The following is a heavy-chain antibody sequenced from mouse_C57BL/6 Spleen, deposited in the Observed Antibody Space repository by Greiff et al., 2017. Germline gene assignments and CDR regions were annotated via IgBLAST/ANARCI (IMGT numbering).Heavy chain of an antibody. J-gene: IGHJ4*01. D-gene: IGHD1-1*01. CDR1: GYAFSSYW. V-gene: IGHV1-80*01. CDR2: IYPGDGDT. CDR3: AKRTTVVDYYAMDY. Sequence: VKLQESGAELVKPGASVKISCKASGYAFSSYWMNWVKQRPGQGLEWIGQIYPGDGDTNYNGKFKGKATLTADKSSSTAYMQLSSLTSEDSAVYFCAKRTTVVDYYAMDYWGKGTSVTVSS.